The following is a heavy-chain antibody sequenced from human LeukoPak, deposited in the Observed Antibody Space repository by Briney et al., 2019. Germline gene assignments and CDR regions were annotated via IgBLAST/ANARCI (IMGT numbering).Heavy chain of an antibody. D-gene: IGHD2-15*01. V-gene: IGHV1-2*02. CDR3: ARVAVVAATPIWFDP. J-gene: IGHJ5*02. CDR1: GYTFTGYY. CDR2: INPNSGGT. Sequence: ASVKVSCKASGYTFTGYYMHWVRQAPGQGLEWMGWINPNSGGTNYAQKFQGRVTMTRDTSISTAYMELSRLRSDDTAVYYCARVAVVAATPIWFDPWGQGTLVTVSS.